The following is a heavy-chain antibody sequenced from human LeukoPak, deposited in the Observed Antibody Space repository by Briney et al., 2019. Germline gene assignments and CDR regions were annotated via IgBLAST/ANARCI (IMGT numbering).Heavy chain of an antibody. J-gene: IGHJ4*02. CDR3: ARDLYSSGWGYFDY. V-gene: IGHV4-38-2*02. Sequence: SETLSLTCTISGYSISSGYYWGWIRPPPGKGLEWIGSIYHSGSTYYNPSLKSRVTISLDTSENQFSLKLSSVTAADTAVYYCARDLYSSGWGYFDYWGQGTLVTVSS. D-gene: IGHD6-19*01. CDR1: GYSISSGYY. CDR2: IYHSGST.